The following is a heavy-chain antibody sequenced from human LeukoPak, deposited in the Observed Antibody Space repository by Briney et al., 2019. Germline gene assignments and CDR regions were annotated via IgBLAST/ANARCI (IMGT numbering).Heavy chain of an antibody. V-gene: IGHV1-58*02. CDR1: GFTFTSSA. CDR3: ARAGYSSGYYYGDAFDI. J-gene: IGHJ3*02. CDR2: IVVGSSNT. Sequence: GASVKVSCKASGFTFTSSAMQWVRQARGQRLEWIGWIVVGSSNTNYAQKFQERVTITRDMSASTAYMELSSLRSEDTAVYYCARAGYSSGYYYGDAFDIWGQGTMVTVSS. D-gene: IGHD3-22*01.